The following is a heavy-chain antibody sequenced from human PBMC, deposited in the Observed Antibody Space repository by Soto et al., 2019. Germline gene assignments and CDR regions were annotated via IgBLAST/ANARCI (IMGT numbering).Heavy chain of an antibody. J-gene: IGHJ6*03. CDR1: GGSISSYY. D-gene: IGHD2-2*02. Sequence: SETLSLTCTVSGGSISSYYWSWIRQPPGKGLEWIGYIYYSGSTNYNPSLKSRVTISVDTSKNQFSLKLSSVTAADTAVYYCARDRYQLLYGDYYYYYMDVWGKGTTVTVSS. V-gene: IGHV4-59*01. CDR3: ARDRYQLLYGDYYYYYMDV. CDR2: IYYSGST.